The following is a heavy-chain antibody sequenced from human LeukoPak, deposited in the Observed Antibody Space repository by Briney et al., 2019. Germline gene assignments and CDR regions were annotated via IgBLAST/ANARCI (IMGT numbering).Heavy chain of an antibody. V-gene: IGHV3-33*08. Sequence: GGSLRLSCAASGFTFSSYGMHWVRQAPGKGLEWVAVIWYGGSNKYYADSVKGRFTISRDNSKNTLYLQMNSLRAEDTAVYYCATDPSFYYYDTSSPYFDYWGQGTLVTVSS. CDR2: IWYGGSNK. D-gene: IGHD3-22*01. CDR1: GFTFSSYG. CDR3: ATDPSFYYYDTSSPYFDY. J-gene: IGHJ4*02.